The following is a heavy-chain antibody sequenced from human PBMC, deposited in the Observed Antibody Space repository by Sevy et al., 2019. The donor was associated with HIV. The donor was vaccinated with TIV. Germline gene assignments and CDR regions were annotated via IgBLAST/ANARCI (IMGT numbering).Heavy chain of an antibody. CDR2: ISYDGSNK. J-gene: IGHJ4*02. Sequence: GGSLRLSCAASGFTFSSYDMHWVRQAPGKGLEWVAVISYDGSNKYYADSVKGRFTISRDNSKNTLYLQMNSLRAEDTAVYYCARALGGSCYSGVDYWGQGTLVTVSS. D-gene: IGHD2-15*01. V-gene: IGHV3-30-3*01. CDR1: GFTFSSYD. CDR3: ARALGGSCYSGVDY.